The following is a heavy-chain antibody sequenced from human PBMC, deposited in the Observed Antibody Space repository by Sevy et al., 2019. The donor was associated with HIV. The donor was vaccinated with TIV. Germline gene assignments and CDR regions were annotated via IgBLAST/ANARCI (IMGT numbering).Heavy chain of an antibody. J-gene: IGHJ4*02. V-gene: IGHV3-30*18. CDR3: AKDREVATFYFDY. CDR2: ISYDGSNK. Sequence: GGSLRLSCAASGFTFSSYGMHWVHQAPGKGLEWVAVISYDGSNKYYADSVKGRFTISRDNSKNTLYLQMNSLRAEDTAVYYCAKDREVATFYFDYWGQGTLVTVSS. D-gene: IGHD5-12*01. CDR1: GFTFSSYG.